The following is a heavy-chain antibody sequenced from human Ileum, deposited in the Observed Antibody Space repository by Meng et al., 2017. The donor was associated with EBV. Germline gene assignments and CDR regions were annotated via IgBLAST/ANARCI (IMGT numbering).Heavy chain of an antibody. CDR3: ARTFPWLDP. CDR2: INPYNGNT. Sequence: QGGLVQSGARVKGPGTSVKGSCKASGYMFSSYSICRVLQAPGQGLEWMGWINPYNGNTNYAQKFQGRVTMTTDTSTNTAYMELRSLRSDDTAVYYCARTFPWLDPWGQGTLVTVSS. J-gene: IGHJ5*02. CDR1: GYMFSSYS. V-gene: IGHV1-18*01.